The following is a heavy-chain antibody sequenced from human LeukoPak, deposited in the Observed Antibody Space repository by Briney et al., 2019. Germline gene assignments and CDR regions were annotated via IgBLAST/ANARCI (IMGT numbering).Heavy chain of an antibody. CDR2: IYYSETT. CDR1: GGSISSSSYY. Sequence: SETLSLTCTVSGGSISSSSYYWGWIRQPPGKGLEWIGSIYYSETTYYNPSLKSRVTISVDTSKNQFSLRLSSVTAADTAVYYCARQRYYGSGSYSLNWFDPWGQGTLVTVSS. V-gene: IGHV4-39*01. D-gene: IGHD3-10*01. CDR3: ARQRYYGSGSYSLNWFDP. J-gene: IGHJ5*02.